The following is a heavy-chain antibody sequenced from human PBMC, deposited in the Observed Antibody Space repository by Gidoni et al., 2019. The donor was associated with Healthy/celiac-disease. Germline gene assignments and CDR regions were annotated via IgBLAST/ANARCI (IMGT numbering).Heavy chain of an antibody. CDR2: IKQDGSAK. J-gene: IGHJ4*02. Sequence: EVQLVESGGGLVQPGGSRRLSCAASGFTFSSYWMSWVRRAPGKGLEWVANIKQDGSAKYYVDSVKGRFTISRDNAKNSLYLQMNSLRAEDTAVYYCARGKMATRFFDYWGQGTLVTVSS. D-gene: IGHD5-12*01. CDR3: ARGKMATRFFDY. CDR1: GFTFSSYW. V-gene: IGHV3-7*01.